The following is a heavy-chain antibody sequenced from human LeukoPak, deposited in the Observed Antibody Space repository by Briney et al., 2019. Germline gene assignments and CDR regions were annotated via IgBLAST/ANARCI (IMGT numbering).Heavy chain of an antibody. V-gene: IGHV3-7*01. CDR1: GFTFSSYW. CDR2: IKQDGSEK. D-gene: IGHD2-15*01. Sequence: GGSLRLFCAASGFTFSSYWMSWVREAPGKGVEWVANIKQDGSEKYYVDSVKGRFTISRDNAKNSLYLQMNSLRIEDTAVYYCAKGSHRLGYCSGGSCSRDYWGQGTLVTVSS. J-gene: IGHJ4*02. CDR3: AKGSHRLGYCSGGSCSRDY.